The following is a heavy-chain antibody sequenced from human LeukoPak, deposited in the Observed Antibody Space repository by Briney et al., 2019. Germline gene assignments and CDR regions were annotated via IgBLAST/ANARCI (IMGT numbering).Heavy chain of an antibody. Sequence: GGSLRLSCVASEFSLGAYAMSWVRQAPGKGLEWVSYISSSGSTIYYADSVKGRFTISRDNAKNSLYLQMNSLRAEDTAVYYCARDTTIFGVVWGQGTLVTVSS. J-gene: IGHJ4*02. CDR1: EFSLGAYA. D-gene: IGHD3-3*01. CDR3: ARDTTIFGVV. CDR2: ISSSGSTI. V-gene: IGHV3-11*01.